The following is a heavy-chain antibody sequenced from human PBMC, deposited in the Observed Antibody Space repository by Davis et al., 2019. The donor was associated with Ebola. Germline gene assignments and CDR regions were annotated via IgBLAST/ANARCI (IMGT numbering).Heavy chain of an antibody. J-gene: IGHJ5*02. V-gene: IGHV1-2*02. CDR3: ARGWRVVVPAAMGGYNWFDP. D-gene: IGHD2-2*01. CDR2: INPNSGGT. CDR1: GYTFTGYY. Sequence: AASVKVSCKASGYTFTGYYMHWVRQAPGQGLEWMGWINPNSGGTNYAQKFQGRVTMTRNTSISTAYMELSSLRSEDTAVYYCARGWRVVVPAAMGGYNWFDPWGQGTLVTVSS.